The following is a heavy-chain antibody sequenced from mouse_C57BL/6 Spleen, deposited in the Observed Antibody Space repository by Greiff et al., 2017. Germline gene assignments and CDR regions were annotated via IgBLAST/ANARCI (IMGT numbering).Heavy chain of an antibody. CDR3: ATITTVVATDWYFDV. J-gene: IGHJ1*03. CDR2: INPNNGGT. D-gene: IGHD1-1*01. CDR1: GYTFTDYY. Sequence: VQLQQSGPELVKPGASVKISCKASGYTFTDYYMNWVKQSHGKSLEWIGDINPNNGGTSYNQKFKGKATLTVDKSSSTAYMERRSLTSEDSAVYYCATITTVVATDWYFDVWGTGTTVTVSS. V-gene: IGHV1-26*01.